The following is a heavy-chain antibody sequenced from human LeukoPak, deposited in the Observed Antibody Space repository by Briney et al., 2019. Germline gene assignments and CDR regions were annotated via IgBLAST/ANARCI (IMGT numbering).Heavy chain of an antibody. CDR3: ARQAAFDRSEGQFDY. V-gene: IGHV4-59*11. Sequence: SETLSLTCTVSGGSISNHYWSWIRQPPGKGLEWIGYIYNSVTTNYNPSLKSRVTISVDTSKDQFSLKLTSVTAADTAVYYCARQAAFDRSEGQFDYWGQGTLVTVSS. D-gene: IGHD3-9*01. J-gene: IGHJ4*02. CDR2: IYNSVTT. CDR1: GGSISNHY.